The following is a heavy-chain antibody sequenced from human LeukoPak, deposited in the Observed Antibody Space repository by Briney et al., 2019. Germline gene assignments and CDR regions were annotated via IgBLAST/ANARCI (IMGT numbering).Heavy chain of an antibody. V-gene: IGHV1-18*01. CDR1: GYTFTSYG. J-gene: IGHJ4*02. CDR2: ISAYNGNT. CDR3: AREGYYYDSSGYYDY. Sequence: ASAKVSCKASGYTFTSYGISWVRQAPGQGLEWMGWISAYNGNTNYAQKLQGRVTMTTDTSTSTAYMELRSLRSDDTAVYYCAREGYYYDSSGYYDYWGQGTLVTVSS. D-gene: IGHD3-22*01.